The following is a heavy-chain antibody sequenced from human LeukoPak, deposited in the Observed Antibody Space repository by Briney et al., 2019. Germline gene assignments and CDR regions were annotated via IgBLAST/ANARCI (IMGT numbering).Heavy chain of an antibody. CDR3: ARDSHTVRGVIPYYFDN. J-gene: IGHJ4*02. CDR1: GFIFSNYD. CDR2: ISSSSTIT. V-gene: IGHV3-48*02. D-gene: IGHD3-10*01. Sequence: GGSLRLSCAGSGFIFSNYDINWVRQAPGKGLEWVSYISSSSTITYYADSVKGRFTISRDTAKNSLYLQMNSLRDEDTAVYYCARDSHTVRGVIPYYFDNWGRGTLVTVSS.